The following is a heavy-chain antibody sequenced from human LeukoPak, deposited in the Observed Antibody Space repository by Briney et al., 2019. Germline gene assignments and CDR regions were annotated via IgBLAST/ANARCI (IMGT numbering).Heavy chain of an antibody. Sequence: GSLRLSCAASGFTVSSNYMSWVRQPPGKGLEWIGEINHSGSTNYNPSLKSRVTISVDTSKNQFSLKLSSVTAADTAVYYCARGPTSPRYCSGGSCYYYYYYGMDVWGQGTTVTVSS. CDR2: INHSGST. CDR3: ARGPTSPRYCSGGSCYYYYYYGMDV. J-gene: IGHJ6*02. CDR1: GFTVSSNY. V-gene: IGHV4-34*01. D-gene: IGHD2-15*01.